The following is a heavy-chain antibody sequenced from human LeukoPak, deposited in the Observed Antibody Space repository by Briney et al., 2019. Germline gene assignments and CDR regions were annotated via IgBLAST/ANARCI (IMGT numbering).Heavy chain of an antibody. CDR3: AKDRYSRQQLVVPFDY. CDR2: ISGSGGST. CDR1: GFTFSSYA. Sequence: PGGSLRLSCAASGFTFSSYAMSWVRQAPGKGQEWVSAISGSGGSTYYADSVKGRFTISRDNSKNTLYLQMNSLRAEDTAVYYCAKDRYSRQQLVVPFDYWGQGTLVTVSS. J-gene: IGHJ4*02. D-gene: IGHD6-13*01. V-gene: IGHV3-23*01.